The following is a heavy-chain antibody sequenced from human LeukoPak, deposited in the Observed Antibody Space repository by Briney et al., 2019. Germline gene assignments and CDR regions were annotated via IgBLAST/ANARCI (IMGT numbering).Heavy chain of an antibody. Sequence: YPGGSLRLSYAASGFTFSSYAMNWVRQAPGRGLEWVSGFSGSGGTTYYADSVKGRSTISRDNSKNTLYLQMNSLRAEDTAVYYCANGNRCTSPNCLGYYYFYMDVWGKGTTVTVSS. D-gene: IGHD2-8*01. CDR2: FSGSGGTT. CDR3: ANGNRCTSPNCLGYYYFYMDV. CDR1: GFTFSSYA. V-gene: IGHV3-23*01. J-gene: IGHJ6*03.